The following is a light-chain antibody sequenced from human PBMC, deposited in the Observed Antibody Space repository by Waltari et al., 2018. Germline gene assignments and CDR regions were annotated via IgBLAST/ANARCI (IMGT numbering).Light chain of an antibody. CDR2: GVS. V-gene: IGKV3-15*01. Sequence: EIVMTQSPDPLSVSPGERATLACRASQSVGRNLAWYQQKPGQAPRLLIYGVSTRATGIPARFSGSGSGTEFTLTISSLQSEDFAVYYCQQYTERWTFGQGTKVEVK. J-gene: IGKJ1*01. CDR1: QSVGRN. CDR3: QQYTERWT.